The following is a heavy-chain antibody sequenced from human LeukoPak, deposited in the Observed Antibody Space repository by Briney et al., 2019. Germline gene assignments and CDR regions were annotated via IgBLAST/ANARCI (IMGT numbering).Heavy chain of an antibody. CDR3: ARRCCSSTSYYSSADY. J-gene: IGHJ4*02. CDR1: EYTFTGSY. D-gene: IGHD2-2*01. V-gene: IGHV1-2*02. Sequence: ASVKVSCKASEYTFTGSYMHWVRQAPGQGLEWMGWINPNSGGTNYAQHFQGRVTMTRDTSISTAYMELSGLRSDDTAVYYCARRCCSSTSYYSSADYWGQGTLVTVSS. CDR2: INPNSGGT.